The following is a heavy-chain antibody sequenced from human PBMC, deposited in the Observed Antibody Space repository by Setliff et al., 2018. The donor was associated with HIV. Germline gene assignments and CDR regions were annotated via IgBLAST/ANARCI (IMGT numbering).Heavy chain of an antibody. D-gene: IGHD3-22*01. V-gene: IGHV1-18*01. CDR2: ISAYNGNT. CDR3: ARDGEYYYDSSGPVFDP. CDR1: GYTFTSYG. Sequence: VKVSCKASGYTFTSYGISWVRQAPGQGLEWMGWISAYNGNTNYAQKLQGRVTMTTDTSTSTAYMELRSLRSDDTAVYYCARDGEYYYDSSGPVFDPWGQGTLVTVS. J-gene: IGHJ5*02.